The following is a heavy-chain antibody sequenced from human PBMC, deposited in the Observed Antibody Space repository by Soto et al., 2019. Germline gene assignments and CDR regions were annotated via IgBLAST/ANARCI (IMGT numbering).Heavy chain of an antibody. CDR3: ARHLTMKRICMDV. CDR1: GGSIGSSSYY. CDR2: IYYSGST. D-gene: IGHD3-22*01. V-gene: IGHV4-39*07. Sequence: SETLSLTCTVSGGSIGSSSYYWGRIRQPPGKGLEWIGSIYYSGSTNYSPSFQGHVTISADKSISTAYLQWSSLKASDTAMYYCARHLTMKRICMDVWGQGTTVTVSS. J-gene: IGHJ6*02.